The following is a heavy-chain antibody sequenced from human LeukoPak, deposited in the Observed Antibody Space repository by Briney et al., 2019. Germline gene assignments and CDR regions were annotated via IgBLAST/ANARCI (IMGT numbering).Heavy chain of an antibody. D-gene: IGHD2-2*01. CDR3: AREASYCSSTSCLFDY. V-gene: IGHV3-33*01. CDR1: GLTFSSYG. J-gene: IGHJ4*02. Sequence: GRSLRLSCAASGLTFSSYGMHWVRQAPGKGLEWVAVIWYDGSNKYYADSVKGRFTISRDNSKNTLYLQMNSLRAEDTAVYYCAREASYCSSTSCLFDYWGQGTLVTVSS. CDR2: IWYDGSNK.